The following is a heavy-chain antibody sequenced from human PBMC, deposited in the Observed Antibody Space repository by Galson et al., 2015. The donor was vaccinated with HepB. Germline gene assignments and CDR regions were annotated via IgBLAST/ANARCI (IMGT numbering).Heavy chain of an antibody. V-gene: IGHV4-59*01. CDR2: IYYSGST. CDR1: GGSISSYY. CDR3: ARSPQLSLWFGELSSWFDP. D-gene: IGHD3-10*01. J-gene: IGHJ5*02. Sequence: LSLTCTVSGGSISSYYWSWIRQPPGKGLEWIGYIYYSGSTNYNPSLKSRVTISVDTSKNQFSLKLSSVTAADTAVYYCARSPQLSLWFGELSSWFDPWGQGTLVTVSS.